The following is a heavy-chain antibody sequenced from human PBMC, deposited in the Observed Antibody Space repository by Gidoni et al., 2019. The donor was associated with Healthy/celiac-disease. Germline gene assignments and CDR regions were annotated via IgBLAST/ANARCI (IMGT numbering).Heavy chain of an antibody. CDR2: IKQDGSEK. CDR1: GFTFSSYC. J-gene: IGHJ3*02. CDR3: ARVQIVVVPAAMQHSSGWSPKDAFDI. V-gene: IGHV3-7*01. Sequence: EVQLVESGGGLVQPGGSLRLSCAASGFTFSSYCMSWVRQAPGKWLEWVANIKQDGSEKYYVDSVKGRFTISRDNAKNSLYLQMNSLRAEDTAVYYCARVQIVVVPAAMQHSSGWSPKDAFDIWGQGTMVTVSS. D-gene: IGHD2-2*01.